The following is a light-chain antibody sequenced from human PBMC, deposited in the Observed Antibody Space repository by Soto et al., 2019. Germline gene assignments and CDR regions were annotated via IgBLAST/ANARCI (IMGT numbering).Light chain of an antibody. CDR2: AAS. CDR3: QQYFSTPLT. CDR1: QSISSY. Sequence: DIQMTQSPSSLSASVGDRVTIPCRASQSISSYLNWYQQKPGKAPKLLIYAASSLESGVPSRFSGSGSGTDFTLTISSLQTDGFATYYGQQYFSTPLTFGGGTKVESK. J-gene: IGKJ4*01. V-gene: IGKV1-39*01.